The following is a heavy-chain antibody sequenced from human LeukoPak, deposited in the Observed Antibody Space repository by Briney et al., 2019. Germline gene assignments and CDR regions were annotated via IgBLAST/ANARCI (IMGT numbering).Heavy chain of an antibody. CDR2: ISTDNGNT. J-gene: IGHJ3*02. CDR1: GYTFTHYH. Sequence: VKVSCKASGYTFTHYHFSWVRQAPGQGLEWMGWISTDNGNTNYAQKFQGRVTMTTDTSTTTAYMELRSLRSDDTAVYYCARGAISSHGFDIWGQGTMVSVSS. V-gene: IGHV1-18*01. D-gene: IGHD3-3*01. CDR3: ARGAISSHGFDI.